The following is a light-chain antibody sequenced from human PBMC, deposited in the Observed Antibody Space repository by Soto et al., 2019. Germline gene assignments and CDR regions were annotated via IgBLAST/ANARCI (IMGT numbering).Light chain of an antibody. CDR1: QSIGRF. CDR3: QQCYMGWK. J-gene: IGKJ1*01. Sequence: DIQMTQSPSTRSAPAGDRVTITCRASQSIGRFLAWYQHQPGKAPKLLIYDASTLESGVPSRFSGTGSGTEFTFSITSLQPEDFGTYYCQQCYMGWKFGQGNKGDIK. CDR2: DAS. V-gene: IGKV1-5*01.